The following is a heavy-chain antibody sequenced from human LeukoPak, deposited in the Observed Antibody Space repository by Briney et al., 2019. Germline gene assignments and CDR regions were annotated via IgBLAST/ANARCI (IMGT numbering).Heavy chain of an antibody. J-gene: IGHJ4*02. D-gene: IGHD1-1*01. V-gene: IGHV1-3*01. CDR1: GYTFTSYA. CDR3: ARVLWSAGRSFDY. CDR2: INAGNGNT. Sequence: ASVKVSCKASGYTFTSYAMHWVRQAPGQRLEWMGWINAGNGNTKYSQKFQGRVTITRDTSASTAYVELSSLRSEDTAVYYCARVLWSAGRSFDYWGQGTLVTVSS.